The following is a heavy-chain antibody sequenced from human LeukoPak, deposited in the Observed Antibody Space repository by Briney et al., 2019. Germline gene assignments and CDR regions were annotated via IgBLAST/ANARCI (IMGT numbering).Heavy chain of an antibody. CDR3: AREYSSSCFDF. Sequence: GASVKVSCKASGYTFTGNYIHWVRQAPGQGLEWMGWINPNSGGTNYAQKVQGWVTMTRDTSISTAYMELSRLKSDDTAVYYCAREYSSSCFDFWGQGTLVTVSS. V-gene: IGHV1-2*04. D-gene: IGHD6-13*01. J-gene: IGHJ4*02. CDR1: GYTFTGNY. CDR2: INPNSGGT.